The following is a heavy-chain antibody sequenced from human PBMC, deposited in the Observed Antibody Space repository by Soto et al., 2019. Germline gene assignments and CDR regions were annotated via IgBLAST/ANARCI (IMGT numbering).Heavy chain of an antibody. V-gene: IGHV3-30*18. CDR3: AKAMVRGVAFDY. CDR2: ISYDGSNK. D-gene: IGHD3-10*01. Sequence: VQLVESGGGVVQPGRSLRLSCAASGFTFSSYGMHWVRQAPGKGLEWVAVISYDGSNKYYADSVKGRFTISRDNSKNTLYLQMNSLRAEDTAVYYCAKAMVRGVAFDYWGQGTLVTVSS. CDR1: GFTFSSYG. J-gene: IGHJ4*02.